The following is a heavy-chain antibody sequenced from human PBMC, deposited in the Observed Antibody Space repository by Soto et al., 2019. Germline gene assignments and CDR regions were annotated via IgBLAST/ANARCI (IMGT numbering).Heavy chain of an antibody. D-gene: IGHD2-2*01. CDR1: GYTFTSYG. Sequence: QVQLVQSGAEVKKPGASVKVSCKASGYTFTSYGISWVRQAPGQGLEWMGWISAYNGNTNYAQKPQGRVTMTTDTSTSTAYMELRSLRSDDTAVYYCARHERPAALDYYYGMDVWGQGTTVTVSS. V-gene: IGHV1-18*01. CDR3: ARHERPAALDYYYGMDV. CDR2: ISAYNGNT. J-gene: IGHJ6*02.